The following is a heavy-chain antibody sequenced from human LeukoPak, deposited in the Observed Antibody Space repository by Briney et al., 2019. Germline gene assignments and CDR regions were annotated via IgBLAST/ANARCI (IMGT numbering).Heavy chain of an antibody. D-gene: IGHD6-13*01. CDR1: GGTFSSYA. Sequence: ASVKVSCKASGGTFSSYAISWVRQAPGQGLEWMGGIIPIFGTANYAQKFQGRVTITTDESTSTAYMELSSLRSEGTAVYYCARVPPLAAAGRFDPWGQGTLVTVSS. J-gene: IGHJ5*02. CDR3: ARVPPLAAAGRFDP. V-gene: IGHV1-69*05. CDR2: IIPIFGTA.